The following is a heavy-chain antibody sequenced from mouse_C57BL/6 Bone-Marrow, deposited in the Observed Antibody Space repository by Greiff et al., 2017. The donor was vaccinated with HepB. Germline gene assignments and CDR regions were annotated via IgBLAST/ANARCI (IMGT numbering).Heavy chain of an antibody. Sequence: VQLQQSGAELVRPGTSVKVSCKASGYAFTNYLIEWVKQRPGQGLEWIGVINPGSGGTNYNEKFKGKATLTADKSSSTAYMQLSSLTSEDSAVYFCARAGGDYDLYYFDYWGQGTTLTVSS. V-gene: IGHV1-54*01. CDR2: INPGSGGT. CDR3: ARAGGDYDLYYFDY. D-gene: IGHD2-4*01. CDR1: GYAFTNYL. J-gene: IGHJ2*01.